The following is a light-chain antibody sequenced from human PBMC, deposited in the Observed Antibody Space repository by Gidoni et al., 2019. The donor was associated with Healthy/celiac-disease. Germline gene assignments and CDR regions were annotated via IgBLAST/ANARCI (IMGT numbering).Light chain of an antibody. CDR3: QSYDSSLSVVV. V-gene: IGLV1-40*01. CDR1: SSNIGAGYD. CDR2: GNS. J-gene: IGLJ2*01. Sequence: SVLTQPHSVSGAPGQRVTISCTWSSSNIGAGYDVHWYQQLPGTAPKLLLYGNSNRPTVFPDRFSGSKSGTSASLAITGLQAEDEADYYCQSYDSSLSVVVFGGWTKLTVL.